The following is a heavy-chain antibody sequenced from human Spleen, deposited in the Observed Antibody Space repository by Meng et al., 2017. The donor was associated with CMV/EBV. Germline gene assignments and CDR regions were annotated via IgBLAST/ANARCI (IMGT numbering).Heavy chain of an antibody. D-gene: IGHD6-6*01. CDR2: ISYDGSNK. CDR3: ARDSLGLVYYYYYGMDV. CDR1: GFTFSSYA. Sequence: GESLKISCAASGFTFSSYAMHWVRQAPGKGLEWVAVISYDGSNKYYADSVKGRFTISRDNSKNTLYLQMNSLRAEDTAVYYCARDSLGLVYYYYYGMDVWGQGKMVTVSS. J-gene: IGHJ6*02. V-gene: IGHV3-30*04.